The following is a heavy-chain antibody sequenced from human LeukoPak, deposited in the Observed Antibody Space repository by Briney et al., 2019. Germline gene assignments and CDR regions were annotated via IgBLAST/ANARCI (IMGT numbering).Heavy chain of an antibody. Sequence: GGSLRLSCVASGFTFSGYAMSWVRQAPGKGLGWVSTISGSGGSTYYADSVKGLFTISRDTSKNAVYLQMNMLRAEDTAVYYCAKAGGRGSGSYWWSFDYWGQGTLVTVSS. D-gene: IGHD3-10*01. CDR2: ISGSGGST. V-gene: IGHV3-23*01. J-gene: IGHJ4*02. CDR3: AKAGGRGSGSYWWSFDY. CDR1: GFTFSGYA.